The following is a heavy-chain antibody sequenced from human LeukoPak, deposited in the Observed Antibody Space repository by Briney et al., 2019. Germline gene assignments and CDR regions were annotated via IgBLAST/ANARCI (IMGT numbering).Heavy chain of an antibody. J-gene: IGHJ2*01. Sequence: SETLSLTCTVSGGSISSYYWSWIRQPPGKGLEWIGYIYYSGSTNYNPSLKSRVTISVDTSKNQFSLKLSSVTAADTAVYYCATHSSRPLWYFDLWGRGTLVTVSS. CDR2: IYYSGST. D-gene: IGHD6-13*01. CDR3: ATHSSRPLWYFDL. CDR1: GGSISSYY. V-gene: IGHV4-59*01.